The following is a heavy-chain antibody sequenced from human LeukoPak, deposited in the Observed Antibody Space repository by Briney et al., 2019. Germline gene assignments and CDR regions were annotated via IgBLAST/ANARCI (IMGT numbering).Heavy chain of an antibody. D-gene: IGHD2-2*01. CDR2: ISAYNGNT. J-gene: IGHJ4*02. V-gene: IGHV1-18*01. CDR3: ARGVDCSSTSCYLYDY. CDR1: GYTFTSYG. Sequence: GASVKVSCKASGYTFTSYGISWVRQAPGQGLEWMGWISAYNGNTNYAQKLQGRVTMTTDTSTSTAYMELRSLRSDDTAVYYCARGVDCSSTSCYLYDYWGQGTLVTVSS.